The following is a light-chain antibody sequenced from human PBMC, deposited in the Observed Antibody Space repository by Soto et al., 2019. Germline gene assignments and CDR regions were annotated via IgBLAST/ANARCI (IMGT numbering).Light chain of an antibody. CDR1: QAIGTD. CDR3: LQDYNYPRT. J-gene: IGKJ1*01. V-gene: IGKV1-6*01. Sequence: AIQMTQSPSSLSASVGDRVTITCRASQAIGTDLGWYHQKPGKAPNPLIYAASSLQTGVPSRFRGSGSGTDFTLTISSLQPEDFATYYCLQDYNYPRTFGQGTKVDIK. CDR2: AAS.